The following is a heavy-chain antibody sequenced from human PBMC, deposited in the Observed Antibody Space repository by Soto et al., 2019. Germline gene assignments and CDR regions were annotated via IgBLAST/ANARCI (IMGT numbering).Heavy chain of an antibody. CDR2: IIPIFGTA. CDR1: GGTFSSYF. CDR3: ARDGGRHSGGIDY. J-gene: IGHJ4*02. D-gene: IGHD1-26*01. Sequence: QVQLVQSGAEVKKPGSSVKVSCKASGGTFSSYFINWVRQAPGQGLEWMGEIIPIFGTANYAQKFQGRVTVTADESTSTAYMEPSSLRSEDTAVYYCARDGGRHSGGIDYWGQGTLVTVSS. V-gene: IGHV1-69*01.